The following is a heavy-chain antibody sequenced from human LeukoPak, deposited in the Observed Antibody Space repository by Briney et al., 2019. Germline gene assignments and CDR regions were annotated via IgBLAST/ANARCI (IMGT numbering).Heavy chain of an antibody. J-gene: IGHJ4*02. CDR2: IYYSGST. Sequence: PSETLSLTCTVSGGSISSSSYYWGWIRQPPGKGLEWIGSIYYSGSTYYNPSLKSRVTISVDTSKNQFSLKLSSVTAADTAVYYCAREVLGGRWGQGTLVTVSS. CDR3: AREVLGGR. CDR1: GGSISSSSYY. V-gene: IGHV4-39*07. D-gene: IGHD3-16*01.